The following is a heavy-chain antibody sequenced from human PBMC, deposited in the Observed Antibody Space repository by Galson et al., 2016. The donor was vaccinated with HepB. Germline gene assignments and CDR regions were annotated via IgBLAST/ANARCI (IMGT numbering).Heavy chain of an antibody. CDR3: MDMALGGAWDY. D-gene: IGHD2-21*02. Sequence: SLRLSCAASGFSFNIYAMNWVRQAPGKGLGWVGRIKSNGAGGTADYAAAVKGRFAISRDDAKDTVYLQMDSLKREDTGVYYCMDMALGGAWDYWGQGTLVTVTS. J-gene: IGHJ4*02. CDR2: IKSNGAGGTA. CDR1: GFSFNIYA. V-gene: IGHV3-15*07.